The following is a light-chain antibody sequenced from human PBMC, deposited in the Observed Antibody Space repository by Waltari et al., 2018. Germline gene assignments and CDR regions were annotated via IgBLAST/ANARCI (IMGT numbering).Light chain of an antibody. CDR2: ATS. Sequence: AIQMTQSPSSLSASVGDRVTITCRASQGIRNDLGWYQQKPGKVPKLLIYATSSVQSGVPSRFSGSGSGTDFTLTISSLQPEDFATYYCLQDYNYPWTFGQGTKVEIK. V-gene: IGKV1-6*01. CDR1: QGIRND. CDR3: LQDYNYPWT. J-gene: IGKJ1*01.